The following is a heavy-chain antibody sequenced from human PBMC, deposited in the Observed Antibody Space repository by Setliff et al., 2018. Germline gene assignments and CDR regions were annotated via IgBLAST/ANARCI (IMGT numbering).Heavy chain of an antibody. CDR2: ISGSGGST. Sequence: PGGSLRLSCAASGFTFSSYAMSWVRQAPGKGLEWVSAISGSGGSTYYADSAKGRFTISRDNSKNTLYLQMNSLRAEDTAVYYCAKNGFGVVALGVNNWFDPWGQGTLVTVS. CDR3: AKNGFGVVALGVNNWFDP. J-gene: IGHJ5*02. CDR1: GFTFSSYA. D-gene: IGHD3-10*01. V-gene: IGHV3-23*01.